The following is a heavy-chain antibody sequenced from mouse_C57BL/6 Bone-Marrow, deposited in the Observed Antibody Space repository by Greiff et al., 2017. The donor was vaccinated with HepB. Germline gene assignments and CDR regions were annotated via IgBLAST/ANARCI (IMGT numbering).Heavy chain of an antibody. Sequence: EVQRVESGGGLVKPGGSLKLSCAASGFTFSDYGMHWVRQAPEKGLEWVAYISSGSSTIYYADTVKGRFTISRDNAKNTLFLQMTSLRSEDTAMYYCAISGTPPYWYFDVWGTGTTVTVSS. CDR1: GFTFSDYG. J-gene: IGHJ1*03. D-gene: IGHD4-1*01. V-gene: IGHV5-17*01. CDR2: ISSGSSTI. CDR3: AISGTPPYWYFDV.